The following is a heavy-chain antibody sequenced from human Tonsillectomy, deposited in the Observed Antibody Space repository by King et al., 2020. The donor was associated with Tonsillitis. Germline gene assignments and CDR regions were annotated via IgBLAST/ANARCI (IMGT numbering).Heavy chain of an antibody. J-gene: IGHJ4*02. D-gene: IGHD2-15*01. CDR3: ARHKDGRLSNFAY. CDR2: FYSGDNT. CDR1: GFTVSHNY. Sequence: VQLVESGGGLIQPGGSLRLSCAASGFTVSHNYMSWVRQAPGKGLEWVSVFYSGDNTYYADSVKGRFTISRDNSKNTLYLQMNSLRAEDTAVYYCARHKDGRLSNFAYWGQGTLVTVSS. V-gene: IGHV3-53*01.